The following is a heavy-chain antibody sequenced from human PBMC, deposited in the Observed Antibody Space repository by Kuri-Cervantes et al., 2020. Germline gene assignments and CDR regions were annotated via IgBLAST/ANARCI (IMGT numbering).Heavy chain of an antibody. CDR1: GFTFSSYG. D-gene: IGHD3-10*01. V-gene: IGHV3-30*18. CDR2: ISYDGSNK. J-gene: IGHJ3*02. CDR3: AKLPGYFGSGSYNTFDAFDI. Sequence: LSLTCAASGFTFSSYGMHWVRQAPGKGLEWVAVISYDGSNKYYADSVKGRFTISRDNSKNTLYLQMNSLRAEDTAVYYCAKLPGYFGSGSYNTFDAFDIWGQGTMVT.